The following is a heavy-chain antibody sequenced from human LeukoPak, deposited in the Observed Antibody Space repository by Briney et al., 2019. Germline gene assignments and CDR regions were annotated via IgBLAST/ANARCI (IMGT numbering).Heavy chain of an antibody. J-gene: IGHJ4*02. Sequence: PSETLSLTCTVSGGSISSGDYYWSWIRQPPGKGLEWIGYIYYSGSTYYNPSLKSRVTISVDTSKNQFSLKLSSVTAADTAVYYCARDRDSSGYNDYWGQGTLVTVSS. V-gene: IGHV4-30-4*01. D-gene: IGHD3-22*01. CDR3: ARDRDSSGYNDY. CDR1: GGSISSGDYY. CDR2: IYYSGST.